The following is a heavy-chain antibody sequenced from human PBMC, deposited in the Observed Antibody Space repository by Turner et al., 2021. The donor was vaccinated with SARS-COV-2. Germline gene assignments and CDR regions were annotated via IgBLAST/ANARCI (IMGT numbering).Heavy chain of an antibody. D-gene: IGHD3-10*01. CDR3: ARDKLLWFGELLATRPAYYYGMDV. CDR1: GYIFTAHY. Sequence: QVQLVQSGSEVKKPGASVRVSCKASGYIFTAHYFHWVRQAPGQGLEWRGTINPSGGTTSYAQKFQGKVTMTRDTSTSTVYMGLSSLRSEDTAVYFCARDKLLWFGELLATRPAYYYGMDVWGQGTTVTVSS. J-gene: IGHJ6*02. V-gene: IGHV1-46*01. CDR2: INPSGGTT.